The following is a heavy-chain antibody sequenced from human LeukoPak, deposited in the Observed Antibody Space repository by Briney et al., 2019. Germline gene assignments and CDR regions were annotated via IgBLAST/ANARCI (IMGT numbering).Heavy chain of an antibody. CDR2: ISYDGSNK. Sequence: GRSLRLSCAASGFTFSSYGMHWVRQAPGKGLEWVAVISYDGSNKYYADSVKGRFTISRDNSKNTLYLQMNSLRAEDTAVYYCAKDRPYSSGQLKTYYFDYWGQGTLVTVSS. D-gene: IGHD6-19*01. J-gene: IGHJ4*02. V-gene: IGHV3-30*18. CDR3: AKDRPYSSGQLKTYYFDY. CDR1: GFTFSSYG.